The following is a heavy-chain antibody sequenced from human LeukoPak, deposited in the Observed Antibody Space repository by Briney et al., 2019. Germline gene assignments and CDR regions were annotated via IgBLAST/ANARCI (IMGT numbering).Heavy chain of an antibody. V-gene: IGHV1-69*13. D-gene: IGHD5-24*01. CDR2: IIPIFGTA. Sequence: PSVKVSCKASGGTFSSYSISWVRQAPGQGLEWMGGIIPIFGTANYAQKFQGRVTITADESTSTAYMELSSLRSEDTAVYYCAGDGYNHWDYWGQGTLVTVSS. CDR1: GGTFSSYS. CDR3: AGDGYNHWDY. J-gene: IGHJ4*02.